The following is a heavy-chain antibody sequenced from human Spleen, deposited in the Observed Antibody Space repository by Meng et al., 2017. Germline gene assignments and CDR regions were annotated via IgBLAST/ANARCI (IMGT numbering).Heavy chain of an antibody. CDR3: ARGPTTMAHDFDY. Sequence: QWQLPPGGAGLLNLSISWSLTCVFSGGSFSDYSWSWIRQPPGKGLEWIGEINHSGSTNYNPSLESRATISVDTSQNNLSLKLSSVTAADSAVYYCARGPTTMAHDFDYWGQGTLVTVSS. CDR1: GGSFSDYS. V-gene: IGHV4-34*01. D-gene: IGHD4-11*01. J-gene: IGHJ4*02. CDR2: INHSGST.